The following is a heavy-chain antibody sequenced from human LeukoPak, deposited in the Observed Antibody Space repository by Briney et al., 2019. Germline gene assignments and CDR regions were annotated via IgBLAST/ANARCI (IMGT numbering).Heavy chain of an antibody. Sequence: SETLSLTCAVYGGPFSGYYWSWIRQPPGKGLEWIGEINHSGSTNYNPSLKSRVTISVDTSKNQLSLKLSSMTAADTAVYYCARQWLVSPLFDYWGQGTLVTVSS. J-gene: IGHJ4*02. CDR1: GGPFSGYY. V-gene: IGHV4-34*01. CDR2: INHSGST. CDR3: ARQWLVSPLFDY. D-gene: IGHD6-19*01.